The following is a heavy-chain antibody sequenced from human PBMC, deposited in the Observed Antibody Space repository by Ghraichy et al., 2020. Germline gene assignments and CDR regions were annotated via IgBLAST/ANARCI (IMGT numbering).Heavy chain of an antibody. CDR1: GFSFSNYA. D-gene: IGHD3-10*02. CDR2: IRGAGDNR. CDR3: ARDRGAECGSVRGEISYV. V-gene: IGHV3-33*08. Sequence: GGSLRLSCAASGFSFSNYAMPWVRQAPGTGLEWVSVIRGAGDNRYYADSVKGRFTISRDNSKYTVYLQMSSLRAEDTAVYYCARDRGAECGSVRGEISYVWGNGTPVTVSS. J-gene: IGHJ6*04.